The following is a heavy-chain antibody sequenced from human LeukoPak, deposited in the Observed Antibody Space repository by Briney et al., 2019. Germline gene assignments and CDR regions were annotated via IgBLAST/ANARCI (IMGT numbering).Heavy chain of an antibody. D-gene: IGHD1-26*01. CDR1: GFRFSSYA. CDR2: LSGWGDST. V-gene: IGHV3-23*01. J-gene: IGHJ3*01. CDR3: AKLVEGLPFDL. Sequence: SGGPVSLFCAASGFRFSSYAMRWVRQAPGKGLEWVSTLSGWGDSTNYADSVKGRVTISRDNSKNTLYLQMNSLRVEDTALYYCAKLVEGLPFDLWGQGTVVTVSS.